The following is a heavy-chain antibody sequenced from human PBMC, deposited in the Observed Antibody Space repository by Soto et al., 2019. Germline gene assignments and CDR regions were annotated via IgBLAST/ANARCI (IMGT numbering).Heavy chain of an antibody. CDR3: ARGPTYYYDSSGFHNWFDP. D-gene: IGHD3-22*01. CDR1: GFTFSSYW. V-gene: IGHV3-74*01. CDR2: INSDGSST. Sequence: PGGSLRLSCAASGFTFSSYWMHWVRQAPGKGLVWVSRINSDGSSTSYADSVKGRFTISRDNAKNTLCLQMNSLRAEDTAVYYCARGPTYYYDSSGFHNWFDPWGQGTLVTVSS. J-gene: IGHJ5*02.